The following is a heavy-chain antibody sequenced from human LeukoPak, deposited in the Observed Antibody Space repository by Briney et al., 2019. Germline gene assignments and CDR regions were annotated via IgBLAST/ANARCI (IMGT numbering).Heavy chain of an antibody. J-gene: IGHJ6*03. CDR1: GGSFSGYY. V-gene: IGHV4-34*01. CDR3: ARVAGDPIYYYYYMDV. Sequence: SETLSLTCAVYGGSFSGYYWRWIRQSPGKGPEWIGEINDSGSTNYDPFLKSRVTISVDTSKNQISLKLTSVTAADTAVYYCARVAGDPIYYYYYMDVWGKGITATVSS. CDR2: INDSGST. D-gene: IGHD2-21*01.